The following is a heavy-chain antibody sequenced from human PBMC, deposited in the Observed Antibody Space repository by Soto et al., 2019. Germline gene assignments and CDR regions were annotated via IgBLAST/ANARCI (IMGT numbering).Heavy chain of an antibody. D-gene: IGHD6-19*01. V-gene: IGHV3-30-3*01. Sequence: VAVISHDGSNKNYAGSVKGRFTSSRDNSKNTLYLQMNSLRGEDTAVYYCAREWDSSGRDYWGQGTLVTVSS. CDR2: ISHDGSNK. J-gene: IGHJ4*02. CDR3: AREWDSSGRDY.